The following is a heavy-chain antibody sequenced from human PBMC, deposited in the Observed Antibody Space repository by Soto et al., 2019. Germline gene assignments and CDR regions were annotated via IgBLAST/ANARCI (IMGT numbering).Heavy chain of an antibody. J-gene: IGHJ4*02. V-gene: IGHV4-34*01. CDR3: ARGLGYCSGGSCYSGGSHFDY. D-gene: IGHD2-15*01. CDR2: INHSGST. CDR1: GGSFSGYY. Sequence: PSETLSLTCAVYGGSFSGYYWSWIRQPPGKGLEWIGEINHSGSTNYNPSLKSRVTISVDTSKNQFSLKLSSVTAADTAVYYCARGLGYCSGGSCYSGGSHFDYWGQGTLVTVSS.